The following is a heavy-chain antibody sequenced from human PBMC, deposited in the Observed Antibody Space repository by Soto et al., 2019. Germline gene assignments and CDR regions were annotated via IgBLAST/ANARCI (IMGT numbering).Heavy chain of an antibody. D-gene: IGHD2-2*01. CDR1: GGTFSSYA. J-gene: IGHJ5*02. V-gene: IGHV1-69*13. CDR2: IIPIFGTA. Sequence: VASVKVSCKASGGTFSSYAISWVRQAPGQGLEWMGGIIPIFGTANYAQKFQGRVTITADESTSTAYMELSSLRSEDTAVYYCARLVVPAANWFDPWGQGTLVTVSS. CDR3: ARLVVPAANWFDP.